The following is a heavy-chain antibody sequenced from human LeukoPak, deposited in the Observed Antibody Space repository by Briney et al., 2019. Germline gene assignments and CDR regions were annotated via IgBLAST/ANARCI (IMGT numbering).Heavy chain of an antibody. CDR2: MYTSGST. J-gene: IGHJ3*02. CDR3: ARGLEYYHDSSDYYYVGAFDI. V-gene: IGHV4-61*02. D-gene: IGHD3-22*01. Sequence: SETLSLTCTVSSGSISSGSYEWNWIRQPAGKGLEWIGRMYTSGSTIYNPSLKSRVIISADTSKTQFSLTLSSVTAADTAVYYCARGLEYYHDSSDYYYVGAFDIWGQGTMVTVSS. CDR1: SGSISSGSYE.